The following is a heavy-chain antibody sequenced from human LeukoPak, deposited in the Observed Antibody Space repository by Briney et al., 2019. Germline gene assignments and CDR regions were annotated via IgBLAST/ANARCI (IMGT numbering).Heavy chain of an antibody. Sequence: QSGGSLRLSCAASGFTFSSYAMSWVRQAPGKGLEWVSAISGSGGSTYYADSVKGRFTISRDNSKNTLYLQMNSLRAEDTAVYYCAKSTMIIGLGDFDYWGQGTLVTVSS. CDR3: AKSTMIIGLGDFDY. CDR2: ISGSGGST. D-gene: IGHD3-22*01. CDR1: GFTFSSYA. J-gene: IGHJ4*02. V-gene: IGHV3-23*01.